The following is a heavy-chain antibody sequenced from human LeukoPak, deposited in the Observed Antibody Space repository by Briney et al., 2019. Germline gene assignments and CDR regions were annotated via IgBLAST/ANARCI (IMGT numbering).Heavy chain of an antibody. V-gene: IGHV1-18*01. CDR3: ARGVGGCSSSWYCLYYYYYYMDV. Sequence: GASVKVSCKASGYTFTSYGISWVRQAPGQGLEWMGWISAYNGNTNYAQKLQGRVTMTTDTSTSTAYMELRSLRSDDTAVYYCARGVGGCSSSWYCLYYYYYYMDVWGKGTTVTISS. CDR2: ISAYNGNT. J-gene: IGHJ6*03. D-gene: IGHD6-13*01. CDR1: GYTFTSYG.